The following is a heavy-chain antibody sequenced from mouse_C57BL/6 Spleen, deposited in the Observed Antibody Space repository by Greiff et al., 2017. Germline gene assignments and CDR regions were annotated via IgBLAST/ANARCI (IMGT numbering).Heavy chain of an antibody. CDR3: ARGGVLRVYYFDY. D-gene: IGHD1-1*01. J-gene: IGHJ2*01. V-gene: IGHV1-80*01. Sequence: VHLVESGAELVKPGASVKISCKASGYAFSSYWMNWVKQRPGKGLEWIGQIYPGDGDTNYNGKFKGKATLTADKSSSTAYMQLRSLTSEEYAVYFCARGGVLRVYYFDYWGQGTTLTVSS. CDR2: IYPGDGDT. CDR1: GYAFSSYW.